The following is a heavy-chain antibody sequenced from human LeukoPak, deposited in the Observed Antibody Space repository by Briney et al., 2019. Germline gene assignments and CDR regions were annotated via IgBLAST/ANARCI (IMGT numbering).Heavy chain of an antibody. D-gene: IGHD6-25*01. CDR3: ARDRDSSARMDV. J-gene: IGHJ6*03. CDR2: ISSSGSTI. Sequence: GGSLRLSCAASGFTFSSYEMNWVRQAPGKGLEWVSYISSSGSTIYYADSVKGRFTISRDNAKNSLYLQMNSLRAEDTAVYYCARDRDSSARMDVWGKGTTVTVSS. CDR1: GFTFSSYE. V-gene: IGHV3-48*03.